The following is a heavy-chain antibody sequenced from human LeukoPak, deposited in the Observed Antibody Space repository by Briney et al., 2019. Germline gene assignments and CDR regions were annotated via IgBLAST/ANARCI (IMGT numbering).Heavy chain of an antibody. J-gene: IGHJ4*02. CDR2: ISGSGGST. D-gene: IGHD6-19*01. V-gene: IGHV3-23*01. CDR3: AKDWEQWLVQGFDY. Sequence: PGGSLRFSCAASGFTFSSYAMSWVRQAPGKGLEWVSAISGSGGSTYYADSVKGRFTISRDNSKNTLYLQMNSLRAEDTAVYYCAKDWEQWLVQGFDYWGQGTLVTVSS. CDR1: GFTFSSYA.